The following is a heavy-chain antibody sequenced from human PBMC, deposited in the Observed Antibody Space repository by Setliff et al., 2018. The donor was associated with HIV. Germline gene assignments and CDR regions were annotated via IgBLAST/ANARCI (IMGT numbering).Heavy chain of an antibody. Sequence: SETLSLTCTVSDSGTYYWSWIRQPAGKGLEWIGEIIHSGSTNYNPSLKSRITMSVDTSKNQFSLRLISVTAADTAVYYCAKLTPFDYWGQGTLVTVSS. CDR1: DSGTYY. CDR2: IIHSGST. CDR3: AKLTPFDY. D-gene: IGHD7-27*01. V-gene: IGHV4-34*10. J-gene: IGHJ4*02.